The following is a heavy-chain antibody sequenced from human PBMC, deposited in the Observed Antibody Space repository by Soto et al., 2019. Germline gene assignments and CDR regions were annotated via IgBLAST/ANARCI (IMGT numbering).Heavy chain of an antibody. Sequence: GGSLRLSCAGSGFAFSGPAIHWVRQASGKGLEWVGRIRSKSNDYATSYAASVKGRFTISRDDSKNTAYLQMDRLETEDTAVYYCTVGVVVKAATDYWGQGTLVTVSS. V-gene: IGHV3-73*01. D-gene: IGHD2-2*01. CDR1: GFAFSGPA. J-gene: IGHJ4*02. CDR3: TVGVVVKAATDY. CDR2: IRSKSNDYAT.